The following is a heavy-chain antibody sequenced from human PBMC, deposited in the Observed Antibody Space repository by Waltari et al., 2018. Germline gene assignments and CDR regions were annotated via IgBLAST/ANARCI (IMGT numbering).Heavy chain of an antibody. CDR3: ARDRVKVVVAAAHDY. CDR2: ISSSSSYI. D-gene: IGHD2-15*01. J-gene: IGHJ4*02. CDR1: GFTFSSYS. Sequence: EVQLVESGGGLVKPGGSLRLSCAASGFTFSSYSMNWVRQAPGKGLEWVSSISSSSSYIYYADSVKGQFTISRDNAKNSLYLQMNSLRAEDTAVYYCARDRVKVVVAAAHDYWGQGTLVTVSS. V-gene: IGHV3-21*01.